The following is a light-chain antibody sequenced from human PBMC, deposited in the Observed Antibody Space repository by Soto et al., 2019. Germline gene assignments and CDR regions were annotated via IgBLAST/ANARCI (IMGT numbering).Light chain of an antibody. V-gene: IGLV2-11*01. CDR1: SSDVGGYNY. CDR2: DVS. Sequence: QSALTQPRSVSGSPGQSVTISCTGTSSDVGGYNYVSWYQQHPGKAPKLMIYDVSKRPSGVPDRFSGSKSGNTASLTISGLQAEDEADYYCCSYAGSYIDVVFGGGTKVTVL. CDR3: CSYAGSYIDVV. J-gene: IGLJ2*01.